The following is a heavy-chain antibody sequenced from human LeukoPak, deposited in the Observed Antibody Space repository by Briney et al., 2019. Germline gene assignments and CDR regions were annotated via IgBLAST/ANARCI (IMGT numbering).Heavy chain of an antibody. CDR1: GGSISSSNW. V-gene: IGHV4-4*02. CDR3: ARDSRTPYYYYGMDV. J-gene: IGHJ6*02. Sequence: SGTLSLTCAVSGGSISSSNWWSWVRQPPGKGLEWIGYIYYSGSTKYNPSLKSRVTISVDTSKNQFSLKLSSVTAADTAVYYCARDSRTPYYYYGMDVWGQGTTVTVSS. CDR2: IYYSGST.